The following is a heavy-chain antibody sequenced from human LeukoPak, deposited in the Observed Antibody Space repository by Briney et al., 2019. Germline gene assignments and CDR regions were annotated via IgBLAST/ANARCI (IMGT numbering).Heavy chain of an antibody. CDR3: ANSILTVTERPAYFDY. CDR1: GFTISSYG. CDR2: ISGRAGAGNT. J-gene: IGHJ4*02. Sequence: GGTLRLSCAASGFTISSYGMNWVRQAPGKGLEWVSGISGRAGAGNTYYADSVKGRFTISRDNSKNTLYLQMNSLRAEDTAVYYCANSILTVTERPAYFDYWGQGTLVTVSS. V-gene: IGHV3-23*01. D-gene: IGHD4-17*01.